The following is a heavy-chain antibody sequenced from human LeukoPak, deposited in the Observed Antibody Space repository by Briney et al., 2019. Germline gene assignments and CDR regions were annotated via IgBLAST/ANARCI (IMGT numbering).Heavy chain of an antibody. CDR1: GGSFSGYY. D-gene: IGHD3-3*01. J-gene: IGHJ5*02. CDR2: INHSGST. CDR3: AQISRKYYDFWSGYPNWFDP. V-gene: IGHV4-34*01. Sequence: SETLSLTCAVYGGSFSGYYWSWIRQPPGKGLEWIGEINHSGSTNYNPSLKSRVTISVDTSENQFSLKLSSVTAADTAVYYCAQISRKYYDFWSGYPNWFDPWGQGTLVTVSS.